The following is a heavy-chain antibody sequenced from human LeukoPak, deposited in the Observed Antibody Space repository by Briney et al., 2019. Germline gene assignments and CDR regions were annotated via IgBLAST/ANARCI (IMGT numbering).Heavy chain of an antibody. V-gene: IGHV3-30*02. J-gene: IGHJ3*02. CDR2: IRYDGSNK. CDR3: ARFPMVRGVIGAFDI. Sequence: GGSLRLSCAASGFTFSSYGMHWVRQAPGKGLEWVAFIRYDGSNKYYADSVKGRFTISRDNSKNTLYLQMNSLRAEDTAVYYCARFPMVRGVIGAFDIWGQGTMVTVSS. D-gene: IGHD3-10*01. CDR1: GFTFSSYG.